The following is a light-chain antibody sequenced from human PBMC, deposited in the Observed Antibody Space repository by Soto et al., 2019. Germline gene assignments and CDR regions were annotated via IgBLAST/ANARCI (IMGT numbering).Light chain of an antibody. CDR2: GAS. Sequence: EIVMTQSPATLSVSPGERATLSCSASQSVNSNLAWYQQKPGQAPRILIYGASTMATAIPARFSGSGSGTEFTLTISSLQSEDVAVYYCQQYNDWPRTFGGGTKVEIK. CDR3: QQYNDWPRT. V-gene: IGKV3-15*01. CDR1: QSVNSN. J-gene: IGKJ4*01.